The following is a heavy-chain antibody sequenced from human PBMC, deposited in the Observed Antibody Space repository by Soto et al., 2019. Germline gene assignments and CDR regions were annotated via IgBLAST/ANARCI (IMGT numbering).Heavy chain of an antibody. D-gene: IGHD6-6*01. J-gene: IGHJ6*03. Sequence: SGPTLVNPTETLTLTCTVSGFSLSNARMGVSWIRQPPGKALVWLAYFFSNDEKSYSTSLKSRLTISKDTSKSQVVLTMTNMDPVDTATYYCARIQGQLVADYYYYYMDVWGKGTTVTVSS. CDR1: GFSLSNARMG. CDR2: FFSNDEK. CDR3: ARIQGQLVADYYYYYMDV. V-gene: IGHV2-26*01.